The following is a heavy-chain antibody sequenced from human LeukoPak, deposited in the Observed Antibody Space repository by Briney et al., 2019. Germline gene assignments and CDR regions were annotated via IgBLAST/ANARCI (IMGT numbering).Heavy chain of an antibody. Sequence: SETLSLTCTVSGAPISSYYWSWIRQPPGKGLEWIGYIDSSGNPKYNPSLKSRVTISGDTSKNQFSLKLKSVTAADTAVYYCARRLECDSWGQGTLVTVSS. CDR1: GAPISSYY. CDR2: IDSSGNP. CDR3: ARRLECDS. J-gene: IGHJ4*02. D-gene: IGHD3-3*01. V-gene: IGHV4-4*09.